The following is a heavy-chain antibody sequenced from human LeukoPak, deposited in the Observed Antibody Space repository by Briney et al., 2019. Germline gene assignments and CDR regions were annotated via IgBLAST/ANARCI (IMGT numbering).Heavy chain of an antibody. CDR3: ARAGSGSYYTGYYYYMDV. Sequence: SETLSLTCAVYGGSFSGYYWSWIRQPPGKGLEWIGEINHSGSTNYNPSPKSRVTISVGTSKHQFSLKLSSVTAADTAVYYCARAGSGSYYTGYYYYMDVWGKGTTVTVSS. D-gene: IGHD1-26*01. V-gene: IGHV4-34*01. CDR1: GGSFSGYY. CDR2: INHSGST. J-gene: IGHJ6*03.